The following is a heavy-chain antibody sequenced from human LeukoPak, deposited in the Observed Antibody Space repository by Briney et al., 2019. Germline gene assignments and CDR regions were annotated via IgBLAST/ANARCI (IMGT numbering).Heavy chain of an antibody. J-gene: IGHJ5*02. V-gene: IGHV1-69*13. Sequence: GASVKVSCKASGYTFTSYYMHWVRQAPGQGLEWMGGIIPIFGTTNYAPKFQGRVTFTADESTSTVYMELSSLRSEDTAVYYCARVGGGSSTWYGWFDPWGQGTLVTVSS. CDR1: GYTFTSYY. D-gene: IGHD6-13*01. CDR3: ARVGGGSSTWYGWFDP. CDR2: IIPIFGTT.